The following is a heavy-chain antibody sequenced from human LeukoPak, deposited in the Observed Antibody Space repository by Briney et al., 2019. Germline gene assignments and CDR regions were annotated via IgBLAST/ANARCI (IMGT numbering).Heavy chain of an antibody. CDR1: GFPFSIYS. D-gene: IGHD3-10*01. CDR3: ARDRGGGLDY. Sequence: PGGSLRLSCAAPGFPFSIYSMNWVRQPPGKGLEWVSSISSSSSYIYYADSVKGRFTISRDNAKNSLYLQMNSLRAEDTAVYYCARDRGGGLDYWGQGTLVTVSS. J-gene: IGHJ4*02. CDR2: ISSSSSYI. V-gene: IGHV3-21*01.